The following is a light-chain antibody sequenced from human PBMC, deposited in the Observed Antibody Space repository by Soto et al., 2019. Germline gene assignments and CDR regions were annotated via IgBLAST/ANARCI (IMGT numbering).Light chain of an antibody. CDR1: SSDVGGYNY. Sequence: QSVLTQPASVSGSPGQSITISCTGTSSDVGGYNYVSWYQQHPGKAPKLMIYGVTNRPSGVSNRFSGSKSGNTASLTISGLQAEDEADYYCISYTSSSTLSVVFGGGTKVTVL. J-gene: IGLJ2*01. CDR3: ISYTSSSTLSVV. CDR2: GVT. V-gene: IGLV2-14*01.